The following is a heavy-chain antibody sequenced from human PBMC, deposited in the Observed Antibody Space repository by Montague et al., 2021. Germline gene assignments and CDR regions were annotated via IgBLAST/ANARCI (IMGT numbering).Heavy chain of an antibody. D-gene: IGHD3-10*01. V-gene: IGHV3-53*01. Sequence: SLRLSCAASGFNVNSHYMSWVRQAPGKGLEWVSVTYTGGSAYYADSVKGRFTVTRDSSKNMVYLQMDSLRAEDTAVYFCARDESNTSSLDYWGQGTLVTVPS. CDR3: ARDESNTSSLDY. J-gene: IGHJ4*02. CDR1: GFNVNSHY. CDR2: TYTGGSA.